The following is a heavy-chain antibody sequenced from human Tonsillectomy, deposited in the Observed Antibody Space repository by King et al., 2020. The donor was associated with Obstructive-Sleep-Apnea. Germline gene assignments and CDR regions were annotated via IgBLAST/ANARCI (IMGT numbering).Heavy chain of an antibody. J-gene: IGHJ4*02. CDR2: IYYSGST. V-gene: IGHV4-39*07. Sequence: QLQESRPGLVKPSETLSLTCTLSGGSISSSSYYWGWIRQPPGKGLGWIGSIYYSGSTYYNPSLKSRVTISVGTSKNQFSLKRSSVTAADTALYYCAGDSSCYYYYFDYRRQGTLATVS. D-gene: IGHD3-22*01. CDR1: GGSISSSSYY. CDR3: AGDSSCYYYYFDY.